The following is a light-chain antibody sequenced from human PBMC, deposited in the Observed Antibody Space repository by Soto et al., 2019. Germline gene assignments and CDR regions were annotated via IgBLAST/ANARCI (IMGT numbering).Light chain of an antibody. CDR2: DAS. Sequence: DIQMIQSPSTLTASVGDRVTITCRASQSISSWLAWYQQKPGKAPKLLIYDASSLESGVPSRFSGSGSGTEFTLTISSLQPDDFATYYCQHYNSYSEAFGQGTKVDI. CDR1: QSISSW. V-gene: IGKV1-5*01. J-gene: IGKJ1*01. CDR3: QHYNSYSEA.